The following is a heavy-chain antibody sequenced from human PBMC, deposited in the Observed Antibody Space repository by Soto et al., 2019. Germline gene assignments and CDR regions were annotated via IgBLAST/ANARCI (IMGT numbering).Heavy chain of an antibody. CDR3: ATWLLRPGYYAGVDV. J-gene: IGHJ6*01. CDR2: ISGSGGST. V-gene: IGHV3-23*01. D-gene: IGHD3-22*01. Sequence: EVQLLESGGGLVQPGGSLRLSCAASGFTFSSYAMRWVRQAPGKGLEWVSAISGSGGSTYYADSVKGRFTISRDNSKNTVFLQRNSMRAGDTAPYYCATWLLRPGYYAGVDVWGRGTTVTVSS. CDR1: GFTFSSYA.